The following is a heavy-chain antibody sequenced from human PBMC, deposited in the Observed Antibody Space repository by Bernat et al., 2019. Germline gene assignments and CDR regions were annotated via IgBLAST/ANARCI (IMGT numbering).Heavy chain of an antibody. Sequence: EVQLVESGGGLVQPGGSLRLSCAASGFTFSSYSMNWVRQAPGKGLEWVSYISSSGSTIYYADSVKGRFTISRDNAKNSLYLQMNSLRAEDTAVYYCASLEGDTGGADAFDIWGQGTMVTVSS. V-gene: IGHV3-48*04. CDR1: GFTFSSYS. J-gene: IGHJ3*02. CDR3: ASLEGDTGGADAFDI. D-gene: IGHD3-10*01. CDR2: ISSSGSTI.